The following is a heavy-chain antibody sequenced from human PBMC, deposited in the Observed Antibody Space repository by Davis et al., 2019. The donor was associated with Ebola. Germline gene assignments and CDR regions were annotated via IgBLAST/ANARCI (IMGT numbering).Heavy chain of an antibody. D-gene: IGHD4-11*01. J-gene: IGHJ3*02. CDR3: ARTDYGNIDAFDI. Sequence: MPSETLSLTCTVSGGSISSSSYYWGWIRQPPGKGLEWIGNIYYSGSTYYNPSLKSRVTISVDTSKNQFSLKLSSVTAADTAVYYCARTDYGNIDAFDIWGQGTMVTVSS. CDR2: IYYSGST. CDR1: GGSISSSSYY. V-gene: IGHV4-39*07.